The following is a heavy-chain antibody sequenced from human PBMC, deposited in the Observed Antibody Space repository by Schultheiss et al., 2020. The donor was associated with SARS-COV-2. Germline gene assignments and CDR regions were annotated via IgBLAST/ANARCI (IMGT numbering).Heavy chain of an antibody. J-gene: IGHJ4*02. V-gene: IGHV1-18*01. CDR2: INAGNGNT. CDR3: ARVPRSPFAAVKQWLFDY. D-gene: IGHD6-19*01. CDR1: GYTFTSYG. Sequence: ASVKVSCKASGYTFTSYGISWVRQAPGQRLEWMGWINAGNGNTKYSQKFQGRVTITRDTSTSTAYMELRSLRSDDTAVYYCARVPRSPFAAVKQWLFDYWGQGTLVTVSS.